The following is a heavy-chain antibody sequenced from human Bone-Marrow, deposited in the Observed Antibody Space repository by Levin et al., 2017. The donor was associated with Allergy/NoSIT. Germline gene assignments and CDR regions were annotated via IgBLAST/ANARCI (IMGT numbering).Heavy chain of an antibody. J-gene: IGHJ4*02. CDR3: AKIGVTGLWYFDY. CDR1: GFTFSNHG. D-gene: IGHD6-19*01. Sequence: LSLTCAASGFTFSNHGMVWVRQAPGKGLEWVSSISNTGGLTYYADSVKGRFTISRDNSKNALYLQMSSLRAEDTAVYYCAKIGVTGLWYFDYWGQGTLVTVSS. V-gene: IGHV3-23*01. CDR2: ISNTGGLT.